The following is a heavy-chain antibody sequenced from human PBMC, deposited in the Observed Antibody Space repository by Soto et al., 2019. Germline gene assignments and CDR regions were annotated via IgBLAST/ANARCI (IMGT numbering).Heavy chain of an antibody. CDR1: GFTFSSYA. CDR3: ARCTVDTIVTSGWCHYLDP. CDR2: VSGSGGTT. D-gene: IGHD6-19*01. J-gene: IGHJ5*02. Sequence: GSLRFSCAASGFTFSSYAMCWVRQAPGKGLEWVSAVSGSGGTTYYADSVRGRFTISRDNSKNTLYLQMNSLRAEDTAIYFCARCTVDTIVTSGWCHYLDPWGQGTLVTVS. V-gene: IGHV3-23*01.